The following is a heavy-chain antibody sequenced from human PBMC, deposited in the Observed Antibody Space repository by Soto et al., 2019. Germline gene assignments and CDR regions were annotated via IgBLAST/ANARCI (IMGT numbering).Heavy chain of an antibody. CDR1: GGSIRSYY. J-gene: IGHJ4*02. CDR3: ARAWGEAFDF. CDR2: IYYTGST. Sequence: QVQLQESGPGLVKPSETLSLTCTVSGGSIRSYYWSWIRQPPGKGLEWIGYIYYTGSTNYNPSLKSRVTISVDTSKNQFSLKLSSVTAADTAVYYCARAWGEAFDFWGQGTLVTVSS. D-gene: IGHD3-16*01. V-gene: IGHV4-59*01.